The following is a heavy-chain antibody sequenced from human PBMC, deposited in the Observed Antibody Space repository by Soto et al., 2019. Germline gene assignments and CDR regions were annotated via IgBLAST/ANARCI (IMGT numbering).Heavy chain of an antibody. D-gene: IGHD3-22*01. CDR1: GFTFSSYA. J-gene: IGHJ4*02. CDR3: AKSYQNYYDPSPLDS. CDR2: ISGSGGST. V-gene: IGHV3-23*01. Sequence: PGGSLRLSCAASGFTFSSYAMSWVRQAPGKGLEWVSAISGSGGSTYYADSVKGRFTISRDNSKNTLYLQMNSLRAEDTAVYYCAKSYQNYYDPSPLDSRGQGTLVTVSS.